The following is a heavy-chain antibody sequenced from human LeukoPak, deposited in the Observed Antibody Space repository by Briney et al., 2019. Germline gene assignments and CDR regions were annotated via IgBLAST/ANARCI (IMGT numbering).Heavy chain of an antibody. J-gene: IGHJ6*02. Sequence: ASVKVSCKASGYTFTSYDINWVRQATGQGLEWMGWMNPNSGNTGYAQKFQGRVTMTRNTSISTAYMELSSLRSEDTAVYYCAGGSGELLPYYHYYYGMDVWGQGTTVTVSS. CDR1: GYTFTSYD. V-gene: IGHV1-8*01. CDR3: AGGSGELLPYYHYYYGMDV. CDR2: MNPNSGNT. D-gene: IGHD1-26*01.